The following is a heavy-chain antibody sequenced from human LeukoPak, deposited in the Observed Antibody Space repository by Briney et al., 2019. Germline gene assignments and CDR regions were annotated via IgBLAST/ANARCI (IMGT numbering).Heavy chain of an antibody. CDR3: ARENSHDAFDI. CDR2: INHSGST. D-gene: IGHD4-23*01. Sequence: SETLSLTCAVYGGSFSGYYWSWIRQPPGKGLEWIGEINHSGSTNYNPSLKSRVTISVDTSKNQFSLKLSSVTAADTAVYYCARENSHDAFDIWGQGTMVTVSS. J-gene: IGHJ3*02. V-gene: IGHV4-34*01. CDR1: GGSFSGYY.